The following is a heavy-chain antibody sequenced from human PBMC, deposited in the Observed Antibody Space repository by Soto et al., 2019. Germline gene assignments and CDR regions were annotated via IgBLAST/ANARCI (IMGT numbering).Heavy chain of an antibody. CDR1: GYTFTIYD. J-gene: IGHJ6*02. CDR3: AREHQNLLETLDYYGMDV. V-gene: IGHV1-18*01. CDR2: ISAYNGNT. Sequence: ASVKVSCKSSGYTFTIYDINCVRQATGQGLEWMGWISAYNGNTNYAQKLQGRVTMTTDTSTSTAYMELRSLRSDDTAVYYCAREHQNLLETLDYYGMDVWGQGTTVTVSS.